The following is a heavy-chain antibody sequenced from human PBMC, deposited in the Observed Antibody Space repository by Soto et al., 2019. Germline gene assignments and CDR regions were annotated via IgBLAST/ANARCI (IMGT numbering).Heavy chain of an antibody. CDR1: GFTFSSYG. J-gene: IGHJ4*02. D-gene: IGHD3-22*01. V-gene: IGHV3-30*18. CDR3: AKAGYYDSSGYYELDY. CDR2: VLYDGRNK. Sequence: QVQLVESGGGVVQPWGSLRISCAASGFTFSSYGMHWVRQAPGKGLEWVAVVLYDGRNKYYSDSLKGRFTISRDNSKNTVYLHMNSLRAEDTAVYYCAKAGYYDSSGYYELDYWGQGTLVTVSS.